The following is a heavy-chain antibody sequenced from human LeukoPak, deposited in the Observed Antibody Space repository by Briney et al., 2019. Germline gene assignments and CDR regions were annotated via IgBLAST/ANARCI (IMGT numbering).Heavy chain of an antibody. Sequence: PSETLSLTWALYAGSYTGYYGSWISQPPGKGLEWIGEINHSGSTNYNPSLESRVTVSVDTSKNQFSLKLSSVTAADTAVYYCARGHRVGNGARVNWFDPWGQGTLVTVSS. CDR3: ARGHRVGNGARVNWFDP. CDR1: AGSYTGYY. J-gene: IGHJ5*02. V-gene: IGHV4-34*01. CDR2: INHSGST. D-gene: IGHD1-26*01.